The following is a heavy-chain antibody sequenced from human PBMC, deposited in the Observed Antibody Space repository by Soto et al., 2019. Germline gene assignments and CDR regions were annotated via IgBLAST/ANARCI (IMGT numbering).Heavy chain of an antibody. CDR2: ISGSGGST. CDR3: AKDRSLSIAPNWRSGRWFDP. D-gene: IGHD1-1*01. V-gene: IGHV3-23*01. J-gene: IGHJ5*02. CDR1: GFTFSSYA. Sequence: GGSLRLSCAASGFTFSSYAMSWVRQAPGKGLEWVSAISGSGGSTYYADSVKGRFTISRDNSKNTLYLQMNSLRAEDTAVYYCAKDRSLSIAPNWRSGRWFDPWGQGTLVTVSS.